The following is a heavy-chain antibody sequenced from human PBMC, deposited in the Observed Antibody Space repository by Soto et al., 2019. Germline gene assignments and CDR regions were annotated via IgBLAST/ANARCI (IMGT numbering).Heavy chain of an antibody. V-gene: IGHV3-30-3*01. Sequence: QVQLVESGGSVVQPGRSLRLSCAASGFTFSTYTMHWVRQAPGKGLEWVAMISYDGSNKNHADSVKGRFTISRDNSNSTLYLQMNSLRPEDTALYYCARDLYYGSGSPLGYWGQGALVTVSS. J-gene: IGHJ4*02. D-gene: IGHD3-10*01. CDR3: ARDLYYGSGSPLGY. CDR2: ISYDGSNK. CDR1: GFTFSTYT.